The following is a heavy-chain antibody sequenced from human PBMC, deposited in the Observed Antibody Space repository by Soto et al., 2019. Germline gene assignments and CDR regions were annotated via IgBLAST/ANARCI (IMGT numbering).Heavy chain of an antibody. Sequence: LRLSCAASGFTFSSYGMHWVRQAPGKGLEWVAVISYDGSNKYYADSVKGRFTISRDNSKNTLYLQMNSLRAEDTAVYYCAKAGGAGNGMDVWGQGTTVTVSS. D-gene: IGHD3-16*01. V-gene: IGHV3-30*18. J-gene: IGHJ6*02. CDR2: ISYDGSNK. CDR3: AKAGGAGNGMDV. CDR1: GFTFSSYG.